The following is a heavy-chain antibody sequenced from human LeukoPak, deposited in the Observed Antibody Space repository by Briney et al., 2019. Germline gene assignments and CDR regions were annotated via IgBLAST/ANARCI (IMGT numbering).Heavy chain of an antibody. CDR3: ARQAVVTLDY. J-gene: IGHJ4*02. CDR2: IYYSGST. V-gene: IGHV4-59*08. Sequence: SETLSLTCTVSGGSISSYHWSWIRQPPGKGLEWIGYIYYSGSTNYNPSLKSRVTISVDTSKNQFSLKLSSVTAADTAVYYCARQAVVTLDYWGQGTLVTVSS. D-gene: IGHD2-21*02. CDR1: GGSISSYH.